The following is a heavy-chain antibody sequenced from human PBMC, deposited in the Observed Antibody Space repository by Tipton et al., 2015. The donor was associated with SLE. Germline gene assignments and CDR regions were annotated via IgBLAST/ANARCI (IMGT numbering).Heavy chain of an antibody. J-gene: IGHJ3*02. D-gene: IGHD3/OR15-3a*01. V-gene: IGHV3-74*01. CDR1: GFDLSTSW. Sequence: SLRLSCAASGFDLSTSWMYWVRQVPGKGLLWISRMNSDGSSISYADSVKGRFTISRDNAKDTLFLQMNSLRAEDSGVYYCARAFRLGLDSFDIWGQGTTVTVSA. CDR3: ARAFRLGLDSFDI. CDR2: MNSDGSSI.